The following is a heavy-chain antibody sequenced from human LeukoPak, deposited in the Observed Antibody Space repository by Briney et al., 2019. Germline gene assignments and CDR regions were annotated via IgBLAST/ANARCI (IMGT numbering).Heavy chain of an antibody. D-gene: IGHD2-21*01. CDR1: GFTFSSYW. J-gene: IGHJ5*02. CDR2: IKQDGSEK. V-gene: IGHV3-7*01. Sequence: GGSLRLSCAASGFTFSSYWMSWVRQAPGKGLEWVANIKQDGSEKYYVDSVKGRFTISRDNAKNSLYLQMNSLRAEDTAVYYCARDQGLWRRNSPGWFDPWGQGTLVTVSS. CDR3: ARDQGLWRRNSPGWFDP.